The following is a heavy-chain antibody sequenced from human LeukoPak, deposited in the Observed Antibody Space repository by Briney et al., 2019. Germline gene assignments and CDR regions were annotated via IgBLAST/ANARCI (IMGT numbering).Heavy chain of an antibody. V-gene: IGHV4-39*07. Sequence: ASETLSLTCTVSGGSISSSSYYWGWIRQPPGKGLEWIGSIYYSGSTYYNPSLKSRVTISVDTSKNQFSLKLSSVTAADTAVYYCARVAYYYDSWGQGTLVTVSS. CDR1: GGSISSSSYY. CDR3: ARVAYYYDS. CDR2: IYYSGST. J-gene: IGHJ4*02.